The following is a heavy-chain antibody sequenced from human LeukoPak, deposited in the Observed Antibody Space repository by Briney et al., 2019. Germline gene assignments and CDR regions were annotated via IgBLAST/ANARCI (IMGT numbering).Heavy chain of an antibody. V-gene: IGHV1-18*01. J-gene: IGHJ6*03. Sequence: GASVKVSCKASVYTFTSYGISWGRQAPGQGREWMGWISAYNGNTNYAQKRQGRVTMTTDTSTSTAYMELTSLRSDDTAVYYCARGGGRYCSSTSCFAMDVWGKGTTVTVSS. D-gene: IGHD2-2*01. CDR3: ARGGGRYCSSTSCFAMDV. CDR2: ISAYNGNT. CDR1: VYTFTSYG.